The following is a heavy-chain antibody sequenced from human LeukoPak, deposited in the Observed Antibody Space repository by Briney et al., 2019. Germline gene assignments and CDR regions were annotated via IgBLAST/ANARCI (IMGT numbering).Heavy chain of an antibody. Sequence: GGSLRLSCAASGFIFSSYGTHWVRQAPGKGLEWVTFIRYDGNNKYYADSVKGRFTISRDNSKNTLYLQMNSLRPEDTAVYYCASAITGTWGQGTLVTVSS. V-gene: IGHV3-30*02. J-gene: IGHJ5*02. D-gene: IGHD1-20*01. CDR2: IRYDGNNK. CDR3: ASAITGT. CDR1: GFIFSSYG.